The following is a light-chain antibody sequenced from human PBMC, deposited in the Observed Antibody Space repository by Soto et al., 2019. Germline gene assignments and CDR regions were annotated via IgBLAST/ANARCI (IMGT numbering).Light chain of an antibody. CDR2: QDS. Sequence: SYELTQPPSVSVSPGQTASITCSGDKLGDKYVCWYQQKSGQSPLLVMYQDSKRPSGIPERFSGSNSGNTATLTISGTRSMDEAAYYCQAWDSSTGVVFGGGTKLTVL. V-gene: IGLV3-1*01. CDR3: QAWDSSTGVV. J-gene: IGLJ2*01. CDR1: KLGDKY.